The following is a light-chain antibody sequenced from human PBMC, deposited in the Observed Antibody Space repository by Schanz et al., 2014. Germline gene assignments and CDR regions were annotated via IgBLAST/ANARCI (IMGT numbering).Light chain of an antibody. J-gene: IGKJ4*01. Sequence: EIVMTQSPATLSVSPGERATLSCRANQSVSSNLAWYQQKPGQAPRLLIYDASSRATGIPDRFSGSGSGTDFTLTISRLEPEDFAVYYCQQYDSPPLTFGGGTKVEIK. CDR2: DAS. CDR1: QSVSSN. V-gene: IGKV3-20*01. CDR3: QQYDSPPLT.